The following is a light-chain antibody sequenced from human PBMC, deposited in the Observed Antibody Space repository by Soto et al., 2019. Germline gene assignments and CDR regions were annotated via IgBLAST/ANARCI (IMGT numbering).Light chain of an antibody. CDR3: QQYGSSPLT. Sequence: EIVLTQSPGTLSLSPGERATLSCRASQSVSSSYLAWYQQKPGQAPRLLIYGASSRATGIPDRFSGSGSGTDFTLTISRLEPEDFAVYYCQQYGSSPLTFGVGTKGE. CDR2: GAS. V-gene: IGKV3-20*01. CDR1: QSVSSSY. J-gene: IGKJ4*01.